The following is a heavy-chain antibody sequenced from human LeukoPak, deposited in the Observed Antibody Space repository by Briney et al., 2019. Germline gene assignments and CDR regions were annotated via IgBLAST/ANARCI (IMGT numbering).Heavy chain of an antibody. J-gene: IGHJ5*02. D-gene: IGHD3-10*01. CDR3: ARDHSGSGSYFSISSGWFDP. CDR2: IYYSGST. Sequence: PSETLSLTCTVSGGSISSSSYYWGWIRQPPGKGLEWIGSIYYSGSTYYNPSLKSRVTISVDTSKNQFSLKLSSVTAADTAVYYCARDHSGSGSYFSISSGWFDPWGQGTLVTVSS. V-gene: IGHV4-39*07. CDR1: GGSISSSSYY.